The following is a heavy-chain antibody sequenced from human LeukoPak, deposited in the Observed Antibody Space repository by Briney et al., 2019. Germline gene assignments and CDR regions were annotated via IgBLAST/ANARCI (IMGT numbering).Heavy chain of an antibody. V-gene: IGHV4-34*01. CDR1: GGSFSGYY. CDR2: INHSGST. D-gene: IGHD6-13*01. J-gene: IGHJ5*02. Sequence: PSETLSLTCAVYGGSFSGYYWSWIRQPPGKGLEWIGEINHSGSTNYNPSLKSRVTISVDTSKNQFSLKLSSVTAADTAVYYCARGPSSSWYRVFFWFDPWGQGTLVTVSS. CDR3: ARGPSSSWYRVFFWFDP.